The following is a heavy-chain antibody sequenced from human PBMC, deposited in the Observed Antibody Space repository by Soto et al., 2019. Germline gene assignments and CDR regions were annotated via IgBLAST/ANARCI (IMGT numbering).Heavy chain of an antibody. J-gene: IGHJ4*02. Sequence: GGSLRLSCAASGFTFSSYAMSWVRQAPGKGLEWVSAISGSGGSTYYADSVKGRFTISRDNSKNTLYLQMNSLRAEDTAVYYCAKDHNDYGGNFPGYFDYWGQGTLVTVSS. V-gene: IGHV3-23*01. CDR2: ISGSGGST. CDR1: GFTFSSYA. CDR3: AKDHNDYGGNFPGYFDY. D-gene: IGHD4-17*01.